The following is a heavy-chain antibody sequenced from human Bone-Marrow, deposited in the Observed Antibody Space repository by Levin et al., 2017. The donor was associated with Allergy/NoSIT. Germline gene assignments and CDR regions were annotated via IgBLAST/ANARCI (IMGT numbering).Heavy chain of an antibody. CDR2: IGSTGAST. CDR3: VKTGRGYRGLLDYLDS. V-gene: IGHV3-64D*06. Sequence: GESLKISCSASGFTFSYYAMHWVRQAPGKGLEYVSAIGSTGASTFYADSVRGRFTVSRDNSKKILYLQMSSLRGEDSAVYYCVKTGRGYRGLLDYLDSWGQGTLVTVSS. D-gene: IGHD5-12*01. J-gene: IGHJ4*02. CDR1: GFTFSYYA.